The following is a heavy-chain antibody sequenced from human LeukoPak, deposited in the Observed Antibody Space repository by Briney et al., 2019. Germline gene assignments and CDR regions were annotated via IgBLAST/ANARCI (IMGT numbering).Heavy chain of an antibody. Sequence: GESLKISCKGSGYSFTSYWIGWVRQMPGKGLEWMGIIYPGDSDTGYSPSFQGQVTISADKSISTAYLQWSSLKASDTAMYYCARHRGSGSREQNDNWFDPWGQGTLVTVSS. J-gene: IGHJ5*02. CDR3: ARHRGSGSREQNDNWFDP. V-gene: IGHV5-51*01. CDR2: IYPGDSDT. D-gene: IGHD3-10*01. CDR1: GYSFTSYW.